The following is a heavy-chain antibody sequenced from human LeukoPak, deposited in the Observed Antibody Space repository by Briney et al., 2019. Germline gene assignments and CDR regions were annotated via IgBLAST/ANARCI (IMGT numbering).Heavy chain of an antibody. CDR2: IYYSGST. CDR3: SRSLMVTTPHFDY. D-gene: IGHD4-17*01. V-gene: IGHV4-59*08. Sequence: SETLSLTCTVSGVSGGSISSYYLSWIRQPPGKRLEWIGYIYYSGSTHSNPSLKSRVRVSVDTSKNQFSLKLNSVTAADTAVYYCSRSLMVTTPHFDYWGQGILVTVSS. CDR1: GGSISSYY. J-gene: IGHJ4*02.